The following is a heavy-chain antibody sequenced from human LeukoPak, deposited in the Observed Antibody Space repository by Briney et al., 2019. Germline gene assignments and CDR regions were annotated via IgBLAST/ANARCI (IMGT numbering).Heavy chain of an antibody. CDR1: GFTFSDYY. Sequence: GGSLRLSCAASGFTFSDYYMSWIRQAPGKGLEWVSYISSSGSTIYYADSVKGRFTVYRDNSKKTVWLQMNSLRAEDTAVYYCAKKGGSSGRYDYLDYWGQGTLVTVSS. J-gene: IGHJ4*02. CDR2: ISSSGSTI. D-gene: IGHD6-19*01. CDR3: AKKGGSSGRYDYLDY. V-gene: IGHV3-11*04.